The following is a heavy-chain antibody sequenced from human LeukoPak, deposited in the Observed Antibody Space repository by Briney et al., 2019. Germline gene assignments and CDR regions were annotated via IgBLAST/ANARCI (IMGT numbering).Heavy chain of an antibody. J-gene: IGHJ6*02. CDR3: ARDVGGSGSYFYYYGMDV. D-gene: IGHD3-10*01. CDR2: IYSGGST. Sequence: GGSLRLSCAASGFTVSSNYMSWVRQAPGKGLEWVSVIYSGGSTYYADSVKGRFTVSRHNSKNTLYLQMNSLRAEDTAVYYCARDVGGSGSYFYYYGMDVWGQGTTVTVSS. CDR1: GFTVSSNY. V-gene: IGHV3-53*04.